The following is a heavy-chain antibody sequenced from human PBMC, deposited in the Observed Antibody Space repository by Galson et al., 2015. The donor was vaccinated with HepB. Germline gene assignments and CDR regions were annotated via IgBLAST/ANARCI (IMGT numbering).Heavy chain of an antibody. V-gene: IGHV7-4-1*02. D-gene: IGHD2-2*01. J-gene: IGHJ4*02. Sequence: VKVSCKASGYTFTSYAMNWVRQAPGQGLEWMGWINTNTGNPTYAQGFTGRFVFSLDTSVSTAYLRISSLKAEDTAVYYCARGVALYCSSTSCMGGWGQGTLVTVSS. CDR1: GYTFTSYA. CDR2: INTNTGNP. CDR3: ARGVALYCSSTSCMGG.